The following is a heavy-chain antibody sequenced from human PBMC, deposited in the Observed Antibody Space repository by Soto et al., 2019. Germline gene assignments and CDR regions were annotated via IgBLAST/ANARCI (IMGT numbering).Heavy chain of an antibody. Sequence: QVQLQESGPGLVKPSQTLSLTCTVSGGSISSGGYYWSWIRPHPGKGLEWIGYIYYSGSTYYHPSLKSRITISIDTSKNQFSLKLSSVTAADTAVYFCARSEDINYYYYMDVWGKGTTVTVSS. J-gene: IGHJ6*03. V-gene: IGHV4-31*03. CDR1: GGSISSGGYY. CDR3: ARSEDINYYYYMDV. D-gene: IGHD2-15*01. CDR2: IYYSGST.